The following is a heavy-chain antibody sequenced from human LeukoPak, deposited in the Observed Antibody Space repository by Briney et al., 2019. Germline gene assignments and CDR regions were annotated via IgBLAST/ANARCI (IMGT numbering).Heavy chain of an antibody. CDR1: GFTFSSYS. D-gene: IGHD6-13*01. Sequence: GGSLRLSCAASGFTFSSYSMNWVRQAPGKGLEWVSSISSSSSYIYYADSVKGRFTISRDNAKNSLYLQMNSLRAEDTAVYYCARVAGGYQGPFDYWGQGTLVTVSS. J-gene: IGHJ4*02. CDR3: ARVAGGYQGPFDY. V-gene: IGHV3-21*01. CDR2: ISSSSSYI.